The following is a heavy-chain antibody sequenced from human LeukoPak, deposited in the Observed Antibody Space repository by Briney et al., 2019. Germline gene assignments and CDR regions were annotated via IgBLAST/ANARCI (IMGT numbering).Heavy chain of an antibody. J-gene: IGHJ4*02. Sequence: PSETLSLTCTVSGGSISSSSYYWGWIRQPPGKGLEWIGSIYYAGSTYYNPSLKSRVTISVDTSKNQFSLKLSSVTAADTAVYYRARQDDSSGLGKYWGQGTLVTVSS. CDR1: GGSISSSSYY. CDR3: ARQDDSSGLGKY. V-gene: IGHV4-39*01. D-gene: IGHD3-22*01. CDR2: IYYAGST.